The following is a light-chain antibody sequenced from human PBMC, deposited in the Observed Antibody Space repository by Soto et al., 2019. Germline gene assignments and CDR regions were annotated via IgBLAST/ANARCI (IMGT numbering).Light chain of an antibody. CDR3: QHRSKCLFT. J-gene: IGKJ3*01. CDR2: DAS. CDR1: QSVSSY. Sequence: EIVLTQSPATLSLSPGERATLSCRASQSVSSYLAWYQQKPGQAPSLLIYDASNRATGIPARFSGSGSGTDFTLTISSLEHEDFAVSYCQHRSKCLFTFGPGTKVDIK. V-gene: IGKV3-11*01.